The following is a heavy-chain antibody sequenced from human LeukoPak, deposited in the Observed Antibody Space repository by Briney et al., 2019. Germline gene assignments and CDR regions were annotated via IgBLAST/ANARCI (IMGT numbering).Heavy chain of an antibody. D-gene: IGHD6-19*01. CDR2: IKQDGSEK. V-gene: IGHV3-7*01. Sequence: GGSLRLSCAASGFAFRSYWMSWVRQAPGKGLEWVANIKQDGSEKYYADSVKSRFTISRDNAKNSLYLQMDSLRVEDTAVYYCARGHSGWYQGYWGQGTLVTVSS. CDR3: ARGHSGWYQGY. J-gene: IGHJ4*02. CDR1: GFAFRSYW.